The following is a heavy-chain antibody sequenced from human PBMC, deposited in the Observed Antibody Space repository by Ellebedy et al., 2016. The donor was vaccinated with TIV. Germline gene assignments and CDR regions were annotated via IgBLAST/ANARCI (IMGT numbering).Heavy chain of an antibody. D-gene: IGHD3-10*01. CDR2: IWYDGSNK. Sequence: GESLKISCAASGFTFSSYGMHWVRQAPGQGLEWVAVIWYDGSNKYYADSVKGRFTISRDNSKNTLYLQMNSLRAEDTAVYYCARASTPTYGCFDYWGQGTLVTVSS. CDR3: ARASTPTYGCFDY. V-gene: IGHV3-33*01. J-gene: IGHJ4*02. CDR1: GFTFSSYG.